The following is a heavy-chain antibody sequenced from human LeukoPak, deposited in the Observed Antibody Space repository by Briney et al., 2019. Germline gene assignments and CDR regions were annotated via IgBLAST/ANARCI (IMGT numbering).Heavy chain of an antibody. V-gene: IGHV1-3*01. J-gene: IGHJ5*02. Sequence: GASVKVSCKASGYSFTSYAVQWVRRAPGQRLEWMGWINAGNGDTKYSQKFQGRVTITRDTSASTAYMELSSLTSEDTAAYYCARGGGYGFNWIDPLGQGTLVTVSS. CDR1: GYSFTSYA. CDR2: INAGNGDT. CDR3: ARGGGYGFNWIDP. D-gene: IGHD5-12*01.